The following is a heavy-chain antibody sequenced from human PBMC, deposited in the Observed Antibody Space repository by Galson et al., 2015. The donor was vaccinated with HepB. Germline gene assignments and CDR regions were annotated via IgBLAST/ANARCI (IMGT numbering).Heavy chain of an antibody. CDR1: GYTLTELS. V-gene: IGHV1-24*01. Sequence: SVKVSCKVSGYTLTELSMHWVRQAPGKGLEWMGGFDPEDGETIYAQKFQGRVTMTGDTSTDTAYMELSSLRSEDTAAYYCATVNTARGGWLVLYDAFDIWGQGTMVTVSS. CDR2: FDPEDGET. CDR3: ATVNTARGGWLVLYDAFDI. D-gene: IGHD6-19*01. J-gene: IGHJ3*02.